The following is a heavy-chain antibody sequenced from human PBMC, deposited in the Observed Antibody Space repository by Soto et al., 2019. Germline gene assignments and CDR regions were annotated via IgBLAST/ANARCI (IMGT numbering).Heavy chain of an antibody. V-gene: IGHV3-11*01. CDR1: GFTFSDYY. CDR3: ARIIYYDFWSGYYPSDGFDD. Sequence: QVQLVESGGGLVKPGGSLRLSCAASGFTFSDYYMSWIRQAPGKGLEWVSYISSSGSTIYYADSVKGRFTISRDNAKNSLYLQMNSLRAEDTAVYYCARIIYYDFWSGYYPSDGFDDWGQGTLVTVSS. J-gene: IGHJ4*02. D-gene: IGHD3-3*01. CDR2: ISSSGSTI.